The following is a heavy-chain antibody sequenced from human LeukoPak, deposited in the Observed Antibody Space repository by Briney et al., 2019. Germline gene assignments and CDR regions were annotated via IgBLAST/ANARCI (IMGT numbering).Heavy chain of an antibody. D-gene: IGHD5-12*01. V-gene: IGHV1-2*02. Sequence: GASVKVSCKASGCTFTGYYMHWVRQAPGQGLEWMGWINPNSGGTNYAQKFQGRVTMTRDTSISTAYMELSRLRSDDTAVYYCASSDGYDYPYYFDYWGQGTLVTVSS. CDR1: GCTFTGYY. J-gene: IGHJ4*02. CDR2: INPNSGGT. CDR3: ASSDGYDYPYYFDY.